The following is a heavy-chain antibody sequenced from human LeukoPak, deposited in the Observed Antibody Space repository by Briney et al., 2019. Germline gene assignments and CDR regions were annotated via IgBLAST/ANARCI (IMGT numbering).Heavy chain of an antibody. D-gene: IGHD1-26*01. V-gene: IGHV4-59*01. CDR1: GGSISSYY. CDR3: ARYIVSYPHDAFDI. CDR2: IYYSGST. J-gene: IGHJ3*02. Sequence: PSETLSLTCTVSGGSISSYYWSWIRQPPGKGLEWIGYIYYSGSTSYDPSLKSRVTISVDTSKKQFSLKLSSVTAADTAFYYCARYIVSYPHDAFDIWGQGTMVTVSS.